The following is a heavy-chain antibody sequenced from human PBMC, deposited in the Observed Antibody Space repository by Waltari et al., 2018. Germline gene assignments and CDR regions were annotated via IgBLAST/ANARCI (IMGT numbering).Heavy chain of an antibody. V-gene: IGHV3-23*01. D-gene: IGHD4-17*01. J-gene: IGHJ2*01. CDR3: AKADFGDPFWYFDL. CDR2: MTADGRSR. Sequence: EVQLLESWGDLVQPGGSLRVSCAAYGFSFSHYPMAWVVPAPGKGLDWVSTMTADGRSRNYADSVKGRFTISRDNSQNTLDLQMNTLRAEDTAVYFCAKADFGDPFWYFDLWGRGTLVTV. CDR1: GFSFSHYP.